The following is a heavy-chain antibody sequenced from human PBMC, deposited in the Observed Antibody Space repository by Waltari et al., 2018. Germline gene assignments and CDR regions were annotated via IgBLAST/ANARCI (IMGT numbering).Heavy chain of an antibody. D-gene: IGHD3-22*01. V-gene: IGHV3-23*04. CDR2: VSCNGATT. CDR3: AKDFDTSGYFPLGS. Sequence: EVQLVDSGGDLVHPGGSLRLSCAAPGFMFSTYAMTWVRQAPGKWRECGSSVSCNGATTYYADAVRGRFTISSDKSEYTLYLRMDRLRADDTAVYYCAKDFDTSGYFPLGSWGQGTLVTVSS. CDR1: GFMFSTYA. J-gene: IGHJ5*02.